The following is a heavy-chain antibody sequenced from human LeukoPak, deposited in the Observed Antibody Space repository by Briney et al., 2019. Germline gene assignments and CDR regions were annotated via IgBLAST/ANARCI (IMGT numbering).Heavy chain of an antibody. J-gene: IGHJ4*02. CDR3: AREGEMATID. V-gene: IGHV4-39*07. CDR1: GGSISSSSYY. D-gene: IGHD5-24*01. Sequence: SGTLSLTCTVSGGSISSSSYYWGWIRQPPGKGLEWIGSIYYSGSTYYNPSLKSRVTISVDTSKNQFSLKLSSVTAADTAVYYCAREGEMATIDWGQGTLVTVSS. CDR2: IYYSGST.